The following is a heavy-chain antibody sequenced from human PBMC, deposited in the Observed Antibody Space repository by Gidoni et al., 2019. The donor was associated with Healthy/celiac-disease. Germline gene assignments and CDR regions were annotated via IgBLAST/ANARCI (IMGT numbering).Heavy chain of an antibody. CDR1: GFSLSTSGVG. V-gene: IGHV2-5*02. Sequence: QITLKESGPTLVKPTQTLTLTCTFSGFSLSTSGVGVGWIRQPPGKALEWLALIYWDDDKRYSPSLKSRLTITKDTSKNQVVLTMTNMDPVDTATYYCAHMGGDDSSPNPYYYGMDAWGQGTTVTVSS. D-gene: IGHD3-22*01. CDR2: IYWDDDK. J-gene: IGHJ6*02. CDR3: AHMGGDDSSPNPYYYGMDA.